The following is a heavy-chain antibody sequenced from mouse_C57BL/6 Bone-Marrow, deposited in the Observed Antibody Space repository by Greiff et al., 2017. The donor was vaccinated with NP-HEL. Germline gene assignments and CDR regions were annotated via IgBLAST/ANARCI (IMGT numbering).Heavy chain of an antibody. V-gene: IGHV5-4*01. CDR2: ISDGGSYT. J-gene: IGHJ4*01. CDR1: GFTFSSYA. D-gene: IGHD2-3*01. Sequence: DVHLVESGGGLVKPGGSLKLSCAASGFTFSSYAMSWVRQTPEKRLEWVATISDGGSYTYYPDNVKGRFTISRDNAKNNLYLQMSHLKSEDTAMYYCARDGGYFYAMDYWGQGTSVTVSS. CDR3: ARDGGYFYAMDY.